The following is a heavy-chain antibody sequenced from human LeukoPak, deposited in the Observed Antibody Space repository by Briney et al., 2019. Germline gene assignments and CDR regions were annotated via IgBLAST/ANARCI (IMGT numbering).Heavy chain of an antibody. Sequence: GGSLRLSCAASGFTVSSTYMSWVRQAPGKGLEWVTSIKHDASEKYYVDSVRGRFTISRDNTMNSLYLQMSSLRAEDTAVYYCATDRGWRTSGYYLYYFEYWGQGTLVTYSS. CDR3: ATDRGWRTSGYYLYYFEY. V-gene: IGHV3-7*01. D-gene: IGHD3-3*01. CDR1: GFTVSSTY. CDR2: IKHDASEK. J-gene: IGHJ4*02.